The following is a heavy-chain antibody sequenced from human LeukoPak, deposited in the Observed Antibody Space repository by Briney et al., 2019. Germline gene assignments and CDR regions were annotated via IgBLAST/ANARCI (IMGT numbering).Heavy chain of an antibody. J-gene: IGHJ2*01. V-gene: IGHV4-61*01. CDR3: ASHGWPYWYFDL. CDR1: GGSISSGSYY. CDR2: IYYSGST. D-gene: IGHD6-19*01. Sequence: SETLSLTCTVSGGSISSGSYYWSWIRQPPGKGLEWIGYIYYSGSTNYNPSLKSRVTISVDTSKNQFSLKLSSVTAADTAVYYCASHGWPYWYFDLWGRGTLVTVSS.